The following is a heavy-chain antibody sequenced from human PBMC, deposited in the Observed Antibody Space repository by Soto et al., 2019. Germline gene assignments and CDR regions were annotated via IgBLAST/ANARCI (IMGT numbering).Heavy chain of an antibody. Sequence: GGALRLSCAAPGCSFSSYCIRGVRHATGEGLAWVSLINSDGNITSYADSVKGRFTISRDNAKNTLYLQMKSLRAEDTAVYYCVRDTQVLRYLGGVSPCYYGMDVWGQGT. CDR2: INSDGNIT. CDR3: VRDTQVLRYLGGVSPCYYGMDV. V-gene: IGHV3-74*01. D-gene: IGHD6-19*01. CDR1: GCSFSSYC. J-gene: IGHJ6*02.